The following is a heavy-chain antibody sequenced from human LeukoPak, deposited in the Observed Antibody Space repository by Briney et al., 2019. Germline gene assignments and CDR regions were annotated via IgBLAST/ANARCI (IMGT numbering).Heavy chain of an antibody. V-gene: IGHV4-59*08. CDR1: GGSISSYY. CDR2: IYYSGST. J-gene: IGHJ4*02. D-gene: IGHD4-23*01. CDR3: ARFPYYGGNRDFDY. Sequence: SETLSLTCTVSGGSISSYYWSWIRQPPGKGLEWIGYIYYSGSTNYNPSLKSRVTISVDTSKNQFSLKLSSVTAADTAVYYCARFPYYGGNRDFDYWGQGTLVTVSS.